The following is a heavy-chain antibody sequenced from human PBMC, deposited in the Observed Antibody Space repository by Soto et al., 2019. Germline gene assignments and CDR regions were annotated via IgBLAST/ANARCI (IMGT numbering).Heavy chain of an antibody. Sequence: SLTCTVSGGSISSGDYYWSWIRQPPGKGLEWIGYIYYSGSTYYNPSLKSRVTISVDTSKNQFSLKLSSVTAADTAVYYCARGLIVVVGFDPWGQGTLVTVSS. CDR3: ARGLIVVVGFDP. CDR2: IYYSGST. CDR1: GGSISSGDYY. D-gene: IGHD2-2*01. J-gene: IGHJ5*02. V-gene: IGHV4-30-4*01.